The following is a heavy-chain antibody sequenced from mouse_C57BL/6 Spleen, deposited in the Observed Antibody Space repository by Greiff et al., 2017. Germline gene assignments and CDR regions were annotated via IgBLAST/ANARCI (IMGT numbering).Heavy chain of an antibody. D-gene: IGHD2-3*01. CDR2: ISSGSSTI. Sequence: EVKLVESGGGLVKPGGSLKLSCAASGFTFSDYGMHWVRQAPEKGLEWVAYISSGSSTIYYADTVKGRFTISRDNAKNTLFLQMTSLRSEDTAMYYCARVYDALYYYAMDYWGQGTSVTVSS. J-gene: IGHJ4*01. V-gene: IGHV5-17*01. CDR1: GFTFSDYG. CDR3: ARVYDALYYYAMDY.